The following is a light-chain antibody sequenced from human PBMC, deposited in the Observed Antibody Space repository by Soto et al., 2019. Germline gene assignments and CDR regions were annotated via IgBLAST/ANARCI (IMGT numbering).Light chain of an antibody. CDR2: AVS. J-gene: IGKJ4*01. CDR1: QGISSW. CDR3: QQANSFPLT. V-gene: IGKV1D-12*01. Sequence: DIQMTQSPSSVSASVGDRVTITCRASQGISSWLVWYQQKPGKAPKLLISAVSSFQSGVPSRFSGSGSGTDFTLTISSLQPEDFATYYCQQANSFPLTFGGGTKVEIK.